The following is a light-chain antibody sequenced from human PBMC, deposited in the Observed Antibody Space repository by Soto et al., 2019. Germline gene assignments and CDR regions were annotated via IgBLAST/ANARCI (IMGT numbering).Light chain of an antibody. CDR2: EVS. CDR3: SSYTTSSTLLYV. CDR1: SSDVGGYNY. V-gene: IGLV2-14*01. Sequence: QSVLTQPASESGSPGQSITISCTGTSSDVGGYNYVSWYQQHPGKAPKLMIYEVSNRPSGVSNRFAGSKSGNTASLTISGLQAEDEDDYYCSSYTTSSTLLYVFGTGTRSPS. J-gene: IGLJ1*01.